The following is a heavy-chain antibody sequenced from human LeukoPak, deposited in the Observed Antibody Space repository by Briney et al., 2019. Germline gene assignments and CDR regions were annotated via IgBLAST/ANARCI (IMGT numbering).Heavy chain of an antibody. D-gene: IGHD3-16*02. CDR2: IYSGGST. CDR3: ARVYRYFGY. CDR1: GFTVSNSH. J-gene: IGHJ4*02. V-gene: IGHV3-53*01. Sequence: PGGSLRLSRAASGFTVSNSHMSWVRQTPGTGLEWVSVIYSGGSTYYADSVKGRFTISRDNSKNTLYLQMNSLRAEDTALYYCARVYRYFGYWGQGTLVTVSS.